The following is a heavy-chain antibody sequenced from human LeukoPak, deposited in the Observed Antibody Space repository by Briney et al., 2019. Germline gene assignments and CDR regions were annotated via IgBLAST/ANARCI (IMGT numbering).Heavy chain of an antibody. Sequence: SETLSLTCTVSGGSISSYYWSWIRQPPGKGLEWIGSIYYSGSTYYNPSLKSRVTISVDTSKNQFSLKLSSVTAADTAVYYCARQVGATTIDYWGRGTLVTVSS. V-gene: IGHV4-39*01. CDR1: GGSISSYY. J-gene: IGHJ4*02. CDR2: IYYSGST. D-gene: IGHD1-26*01. CDR3: ARQVGATTIDY.